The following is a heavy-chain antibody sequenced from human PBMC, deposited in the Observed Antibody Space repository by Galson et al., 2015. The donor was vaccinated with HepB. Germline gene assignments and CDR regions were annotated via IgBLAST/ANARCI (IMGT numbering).Heavy chain of an antibody. J-gene: IGHJ4*02. CDR3: AREVNWNLGY. D-gene: IGHD1-1*01. CDR1: GFTFSSYE. Sequence: SLRLSCAASGFTFSSYEMNWVRQAPGKGLEWVSYISSSGSTIYYADSVKGRFTISRDNAKNSLYLQMNSLRAEDTAVYYCAREVNWNLGYWGQGTLVTVSS. CDR2: ISSSGSTI. V-gene: IGHV3-48*03.